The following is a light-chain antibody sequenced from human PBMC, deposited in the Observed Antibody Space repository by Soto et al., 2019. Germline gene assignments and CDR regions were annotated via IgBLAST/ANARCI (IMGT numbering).Light chain of an antibody. V-gene: IGKV1-17*03. CDR3: QHYDEYPWT. CDR2: AAS. J-gene: IGKJ1*01. CDR1: QDIGNH. Sequence: DIPMTQSPSTMSASVGDRVTISCRASQDIGNHLAWFQQKPGKVPQRLIYAASSLQTGVPSRFSGSGSGTDFTLTINSLQPEDFATYYCQHYDEYPWTFGQGTKVEIK.